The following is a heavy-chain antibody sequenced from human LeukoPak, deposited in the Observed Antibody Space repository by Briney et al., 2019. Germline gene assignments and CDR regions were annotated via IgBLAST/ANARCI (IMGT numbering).Heavy chain of an antibody. V-gene: IGHV1-46*01. CDR1: GYTFTSYY. CDR2: INPSRGST. D-gene: IGHD3-22*01. J-gene: IGHJ6*02. Sequence: ASVKVSCKASGYTFTSYYMHWVRQARGKGLERMGIINPSRGSTSYAQKFQGRVTMTRDTSTSTVYMELSSLRSEDTAVYYCARDRGRYYDSSGYYYTPLYYYYGMDVWGQGTTVTVSS. CDR3: ARDRGRYYDSSGYYYTPLYYYYGMDV.